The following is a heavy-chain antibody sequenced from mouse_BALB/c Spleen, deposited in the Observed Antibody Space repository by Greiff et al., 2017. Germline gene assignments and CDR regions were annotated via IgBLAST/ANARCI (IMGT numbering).Heavy chain of an antibody. D-gene: IGHD1-1*01. CDR1: GYTFSSYW. J-gene: IGHJ1*01. CDR3: ARSHYYGSSYWYFDV. CDR2: ILPGSGST. Sequence: QVQLQQSGAELMKSGASVKISCKATGYTFSSYWIEWVKQRPGHGLEWIGEILPGSGSTNYNEKFKGKATFTADTSSNTAYMQLSSLTSEDSAVYYCARSHYYGSSYWYFDVWGAGTTVTVSS. V-gene: IGHV1-9*01.